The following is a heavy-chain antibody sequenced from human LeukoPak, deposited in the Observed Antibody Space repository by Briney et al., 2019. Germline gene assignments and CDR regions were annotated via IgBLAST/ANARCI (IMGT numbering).Heavy chain of an antibody. Sequence: SETLSLTCTVSGGSISSSSYYWGWIRQPPGKGLEWIGSIYYSGSTYYNPSLNSRVTISVDTYKNQFSLKLSSVTAADTAVYYCARGKEYYYDSSSRGAFDIWGQGTMVTVSS. D-gene: IGHD3-22*01. CDR2: IYYSGST. J-gene: IGHJ3*02. V-gene: IGHV4-39*01. CDR1: GGSISSSSYY. CDR3: ARGKEYYYDSSSRGAFDI.